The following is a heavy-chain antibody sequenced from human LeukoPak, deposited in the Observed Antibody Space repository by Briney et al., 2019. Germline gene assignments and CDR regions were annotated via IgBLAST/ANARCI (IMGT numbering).Heavy chain of an antibody. D-gene: IGHD1-20*01. V-gene: IGHV3-48*01. CDR3: ARDNWNDVQSDHAFDI. CDR1: VFTFSSYS. J-gene: IGHJ3*02. Sequence: GWSLRLSCPPSVFTFSSYSIKWVRQAPGNGLESVSYISSSSNTIYYADSVTGRFTLSRDNVKIALYLQMNSLRAEDMAVYYCARDNWNDVQSDHAFDIWGQGTMVTVSS. CDR2: ISSSSNTI.